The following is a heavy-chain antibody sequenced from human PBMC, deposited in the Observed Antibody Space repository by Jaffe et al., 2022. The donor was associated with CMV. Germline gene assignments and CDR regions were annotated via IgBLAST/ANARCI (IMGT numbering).Heavy chain of an antibody. J-gene: IGHJ4*02. Sequence: EVQLVESGGGLVQPGRSLRLSCAASGFTFDDYAMHWVRQAPGKGLEWVSGISWNSGSIGYADSVKGRFTISRDNAKNSLYLQMNSLRAEDTALYYCAKDRELGATEYYFDYWGQGTLVTVSS. CDR1: GFTFDDYA. CDR3: AKDRELGATEYYFDY. D-gene: IGHD1-26*01. CDR2: ISWNSGSI. V-gene: IGHV3-9*01.